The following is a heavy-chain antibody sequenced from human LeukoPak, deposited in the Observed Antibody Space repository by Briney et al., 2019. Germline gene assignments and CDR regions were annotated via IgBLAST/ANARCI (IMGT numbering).Heavy chain of an antibody. CDR1: GGSISSGGYY. Sequence: ETLSLTCTVSGGSISSGGYYWSWIRQAPGKGLEWVSTIKSSGSSTNYADSVKGRFTISRDNSKNTLFLQMNSPRAEDTAVYYCAMHSGSSRWHQFDYWGQGTLVTVSS. V-gene: IGHV3-23*05. J-gene: IGHJ4*02. CDR2: IKSSGSST. CDR3: AMHSGSSRWHQFDY. D-gene: IGHD1-26*01.